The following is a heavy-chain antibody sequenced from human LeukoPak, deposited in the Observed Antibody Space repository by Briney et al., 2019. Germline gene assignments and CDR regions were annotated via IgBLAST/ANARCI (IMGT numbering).Heavy chain of an antibody. CDR3: AKDVGRVGASPFEY. Sequence: GGSLRLSCVASGFTFSNYAMNWVRQAPGKGLEWVSGVSGGGSSTDYADSVKGRFTISRDNSKNTLYLQMNSLRIEDTAVYYCAKDVGRVGASPFEYWGQGTLLTVSS. D-gene: IGHD1-26*01. J-gene: IGHJ4*02. V-gene: IGHV3-23*01. CDR1: GFTFSNYA. CDR2: VSGGGSST.